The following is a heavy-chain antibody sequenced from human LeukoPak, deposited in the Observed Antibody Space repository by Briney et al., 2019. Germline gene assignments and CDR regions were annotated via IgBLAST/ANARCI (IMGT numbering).Heavy chain of an antibody. CDR2: MNPNSGNR. D-gene: IGHD6-13*01. V-gene: IGHV1-8*01. CDR3: AGPNDIAAAADDAFDI. J-gene: IGHJ3*02. CDR1: GYTFTSYD. Sequence: ASVKVSCKASGYTFTSYDINWVRQATAQGLEWVGWMNPNSGNRGYAQKFQGRVTMTSNTSISTAYMELSSLRSEDTAVYYCAGPNDIAAAADDAFDIWGQGTMGTVSS.